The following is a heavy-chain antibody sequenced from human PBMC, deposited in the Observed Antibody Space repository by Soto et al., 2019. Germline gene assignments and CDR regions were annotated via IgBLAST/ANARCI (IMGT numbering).Heavy chain of an antibody. D-gene: IGHD6-19*01. Sequence: SETLSLTCTVSGGSISSGGYYWSWIRQHPGKGLEWIGYIYYSGSTYYNPSLKSRVTISVDTSKNQFSLKLSSVTAADTAVYYCAREKAVAGFFDYWGQGTLVTVSS. V-gene: IGHV4-31*03. CDR2: IYYSGST. CDR1: GGSISSGGYY. J-gene: IGHJ4*02. CDR3: AREKAVAGFFDY.